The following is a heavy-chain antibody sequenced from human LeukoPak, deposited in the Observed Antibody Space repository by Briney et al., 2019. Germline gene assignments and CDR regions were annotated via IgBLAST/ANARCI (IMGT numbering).Heavy chain of an antibody. CDR2: ISGSRGST. V-gene: IGHV3-23*01. J-gene: IGHJ4*02. CDR3: ARERTGGWPFDY. Sequence: GGALRLSCAASGFTFSNYAMSWVRQAPGKGQEWVSGISGSRGSTYYADSVKGRLTISRDNSRHTLYLQMNSLRADDTAVYYCARERTGGWPFDYWGQGTLVTVSS. D-gene: IGHD6-19*01. CDR1: GFTFSNYA.